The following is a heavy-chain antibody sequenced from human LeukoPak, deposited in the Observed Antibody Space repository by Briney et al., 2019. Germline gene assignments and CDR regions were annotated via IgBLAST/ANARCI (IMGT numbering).Heavy chain of an antibody. CDR2: ISYDGSNK. V-gene: IGHV3-30*04. Sequence: GGSLRLSCAASGFTFSSYAMHWVRQAPGKGLEWVAVISYDGSNKYYADSVKGRFTISRDNSKNTLYLQMNSLRADDTAVYYCAKDAVTALAGYYYYMDVWGKGTMVTVSS. J-gene: IGHJ6*03. D-gene: IGHD6-19*01. CDR1: GFTFSSYA. CDR3: AKDAVTALAGYYYYMDV.